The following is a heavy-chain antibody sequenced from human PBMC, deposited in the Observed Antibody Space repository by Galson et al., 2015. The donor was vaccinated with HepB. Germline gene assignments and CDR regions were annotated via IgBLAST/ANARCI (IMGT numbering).Heavy chain of an antibody. J-gene: IGHJ6*02. CDR2: INPSGGST. D-gene: IGHD2-2*03. CDR3: ARVGVDIVVVPAAMHYYYGMDV. CDR1: GYTFTSYY. Sequence: SVKVSCKASGYTFTSYYMHWVRQAPGQGLEWMGIINPSGGSTSYAQKFQGRVTMTRDTSTSTVYMELSSLRSEDTAVYYCARVGVDIVVVPAAMHYYYGMDVWGQGTTVTVSS. V-gene: IGHV1-46*03.